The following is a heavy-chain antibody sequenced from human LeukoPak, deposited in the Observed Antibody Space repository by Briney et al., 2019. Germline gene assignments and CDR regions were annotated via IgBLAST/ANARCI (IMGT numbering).Heavy chain of an antibody. Sequence: SETLSLTCAVYGGSFSGYYWSWIRQPPGKGLEWIGEINYSGSTNYNPSLKSRVTISVDTSKNQFSLKLSSVTAAATAVYSCARTGPLSGHYDYWGQGTLVTVSS. CDR2: INYSGST. D-gene: IGHD3-16*02. CDR3: ARTGPLSGHYDY. CDR1: GGSFSGYY. V-gene: IGHV4-34*01. J-gene: IGHJ4*02.